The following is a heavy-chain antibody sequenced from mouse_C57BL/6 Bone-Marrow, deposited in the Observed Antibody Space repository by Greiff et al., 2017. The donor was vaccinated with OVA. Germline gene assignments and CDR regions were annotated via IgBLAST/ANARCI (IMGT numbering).Heavy chain of an antibody. CDR1: GYTFTSYG. J-gene: IGHJ4*01. CDR3: ARGYYGSSQFSYYYAMDY. D-gene: IGHD1-1*01. Sequence: QVQLQQSGAELARPGASVKLSCKASGYTFTSYGISWVKQRTGQGLEWIGEIYPRSGNTYYNEKFKGKATLTADKSSSTAYMELRSLTSEDSAVYFCARGYYGSSQFSYYYAMDYWGQGTSVTVSS. V-gene: IGHV1-81*01. CDR2: IYPRSGNT.